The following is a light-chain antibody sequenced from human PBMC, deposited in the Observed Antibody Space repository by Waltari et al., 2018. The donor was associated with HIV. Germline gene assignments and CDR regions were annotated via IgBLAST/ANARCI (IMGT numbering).Light chain of an antibody. CDR2: DDS. CDR1: NIGSKS. J-gene: IGLJ2*01. V-gene: IGLV3-21*02. CDR3: QVWSNSGDHSGGV. Sequence: SYVLSQAPSVSVAPGQTASITCGGNNIGSKSVHWYQQKPGQAPVLVVYDDSDRPSGIPERFSGSNSGNTATLTIGRVEAGDEADYYCQVWSNSGDHSGGVFGGGTKLTVL.